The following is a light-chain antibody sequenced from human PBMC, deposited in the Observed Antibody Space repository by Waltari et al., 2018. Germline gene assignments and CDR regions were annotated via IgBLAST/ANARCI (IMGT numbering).Light chain of an antibody. CDR1: QSISSY. CDR3: QQSYSTPRT. Sequence: DIQMTQSTSSLSASVGDRVTITCRASQSISSYLNWYQQKQGKAPNLLIYAASSLQSGVPSRFSGSGSGTDFTLTISSLQPEDFATYYCQQSYSTPRTFGQGTKVEIK. J-gene: IGKJ1*01. CDR2: AAS. V-gene: IGKV1-39*01.